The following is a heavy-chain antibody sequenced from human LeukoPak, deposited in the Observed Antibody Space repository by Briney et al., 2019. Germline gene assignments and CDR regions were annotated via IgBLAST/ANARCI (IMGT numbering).Heavy chain of an antibody. CDR1: GFTFSSHS. V-gene: IGHV3-21*01. CDR3: ARELESPPPYYDSSGYYAGGAFDI. CDR2: ISSSSYYI. D-gene: IGHD3-22*01. Sequence: GGSLSLSCAASGFTFSSHSMSWVRQAPGKGLEWVSSISSSSYYIYYADSVKGRFTISRDNAKNSLYLQMDSLRAEDTAVYYCARELESPPPYYDSSGYYAGGAFDIWGQGTMVTVSS. J-gene: IGHJ3*02.